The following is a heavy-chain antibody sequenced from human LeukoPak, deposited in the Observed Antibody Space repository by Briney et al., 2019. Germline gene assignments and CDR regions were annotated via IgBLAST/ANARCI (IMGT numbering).Heavy chain of an antibody. CDR2: ISGSGGST. D-gene: IGHD3-3*01. CDR1: GFTFSSYA. Sequence: GGSLRLSCAASGFTFSSYAMSWVRQAPGRGLEWVSAISGSGGSTYYADSVKGRSTISRDNSKNTLYLQMNSLRAEDTAVYYCAKDPPITIFGVNYYFDYWGQGTLVTVSS. CDR3: AKDPPITIFGVNYYFDY. J-gene: IGHJ4*02. V-gene: IGHV3-23*01.